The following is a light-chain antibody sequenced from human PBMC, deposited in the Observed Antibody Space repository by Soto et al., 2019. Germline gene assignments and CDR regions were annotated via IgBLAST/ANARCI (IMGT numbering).Light chain of an antibody. CDR1: QSVSSN. Sequence: EIVMTQSPATLSVSPGERATLSCRASQSVSSNLAWHXQKPGQAPRIXIXGAYTRALAIPARSSGSGSGTEFTLTISSLQSEDFAVYYCQQYNNWPPFTVGQGTRPESK. V-gene: IGKV3D-15*01. J-gene: IGKJ5*01. CDR3: QQYNNWPPFT. CDR2: GAY.